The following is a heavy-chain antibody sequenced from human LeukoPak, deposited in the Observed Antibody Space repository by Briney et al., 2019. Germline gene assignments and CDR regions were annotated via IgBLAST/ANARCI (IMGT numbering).Heavy chain of an antibody. V-gene: IGHV4-38-2*02. Sequence: PSETLSLTCTVSGYPISSGYYCGWIRQPPGKGLEWIGSVYHSGSTYYNPSLKSRVTISMDKSKNQFSLKLTAVTAADTAVYYCGSQKEWSLTEYHFDYWGQGTLVTVSS. J-gene: IGHJ4*02. D-gene: IGHD3-3*01. CDR1: GYPISSGYY. CDR2: VYHSGST. CDR3: GSQKEWSLTEYHFDY.